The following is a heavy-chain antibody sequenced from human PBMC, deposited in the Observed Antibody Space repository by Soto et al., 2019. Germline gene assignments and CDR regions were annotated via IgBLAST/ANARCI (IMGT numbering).Heavy chain of an antibody. CDR3: ARGRDYGVTLYYFDY. D-gene: IGHD4-17*01. V-gene: IGHV3-53*01. CDR1: GFTVSSNY. CDR2: IYSGGST. Sequence: EVQLVESGGGLIQPGGSLRLSCAASGFTVSSNYMSWVRQAPGKGLEWVSVIYSGGSTYYADSVKGRFTISRDNSKNTLYLQMNSLRAEDTAVYYCARGRDYGVTLYYFDYWGQGTLVTVSS. J-gene: IGHJ4*02.